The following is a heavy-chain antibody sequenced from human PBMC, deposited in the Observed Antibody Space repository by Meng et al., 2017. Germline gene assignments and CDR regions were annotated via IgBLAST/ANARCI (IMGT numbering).Heavy chain of an antibody. CDR3: ARELLWFGDLGCYFDY. V-gene: IGHV3-7*01. CDR1: GSTLSSYW. CDR2: IKQDGSEK. Sequence: GGSLRPSWAAFGSTLSSYWMSWVRQVPGKGREWVANIKQDGSEKCYVDSVKGRFTISRDNAKNSLYLQMNSLRAEDTAVYYCARELLWFGDLGCYFDYWGQGTLVTVSS. J-gene: IGHJ4*02. D-gene: IGHD3-10*01.